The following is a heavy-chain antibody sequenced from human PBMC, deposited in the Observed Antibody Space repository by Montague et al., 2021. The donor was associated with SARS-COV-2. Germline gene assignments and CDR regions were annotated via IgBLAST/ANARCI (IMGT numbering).Heavy chain of an antibody. D-gene: IGHD2-21*01. Sequence: SLRLSCAASGFTFSSYAMHWARQAPGKGLEWVAVISYDGSNKYYADSVKGRFTISRDNSKNTLYLQMNSLRAEDTAVYYCARGFRGGYSTFDYWGQGTLVTVSS. V-gene: IGHV3-30*04. CDR2: ISYDGSNK. CDR3: ARGFRGGYSTFDY. CDR1: GFTFSSYA. J-gene: IGHJ4*02.